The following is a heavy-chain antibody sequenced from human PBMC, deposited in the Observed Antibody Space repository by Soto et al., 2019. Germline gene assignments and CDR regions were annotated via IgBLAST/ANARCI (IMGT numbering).Heavy chain of an antibody. V-gene: IGHV4-30-2*01. D-gene: IGHD3-9*01. CDR3: ARGYDILTGYSNYYYYGMDV. CDR2: IYHSGST. CDR1: GGSISSGGYS. Sequence: SETLSLTCAVSGGSISSGGYSWSWIRQPPGKGLEWIGYIYHSGSTYYNPSLKSRVTISVDRSKNQFSLKLSSVTAADTAVYYCARGYDILTGYSNYYYYGMDVWGQGTTVTVSS. J-gene: IGHJ6*02.